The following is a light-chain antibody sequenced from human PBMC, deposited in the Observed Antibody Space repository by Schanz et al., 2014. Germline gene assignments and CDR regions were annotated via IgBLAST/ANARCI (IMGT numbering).Light chain of an antibody. CDR2: GAS. Sequence: PGERVTLSCRASQSVSSNYLTWFQQKPGQAPRLLIYGASTRATGIPARFSGSGSGTDFTLTISSLQTEDFAVYNCQQYGSSPPLTFGGGTKVEIK. V-gene: IGKV3-20*01. CDR1: QSVSSNY. CDR3: QQYGSSPPLT. J-gene: IGKJ4*01.